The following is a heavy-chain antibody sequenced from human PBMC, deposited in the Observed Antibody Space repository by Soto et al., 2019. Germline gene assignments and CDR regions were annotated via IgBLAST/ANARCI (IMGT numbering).Heavy chain of an antibody. CDR2: ISGSGGNT. V-gene: IGHV3-23*01. CDR1: GFTFSSYA. D-gene: IGHD6-13*01. CDR3: AKSPPRYSRDAFDI. J-gene: IGHJ3*02. Sequence: PVGSLRLSFAASGFTFSSYAMSWVRPAPGEGLGWVSAISGSGGNTYYADPVKGRFTISKDNSKNTLYLQMNSLRAEDTAVYYCAKSPPRYSRDAFDIWGQGTMVTVSS.